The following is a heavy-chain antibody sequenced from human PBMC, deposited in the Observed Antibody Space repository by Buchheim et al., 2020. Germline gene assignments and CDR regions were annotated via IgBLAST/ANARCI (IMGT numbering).Heavy chain of an antibody. D-gene: IGHD3-10*01. V-gene: IGHV3-23*01. J-gene: IGHJ4*02. CDR3: AKDRYGSGSYYNGLFDY. CDR1: GFTFSSYA. Sequence: EVQLLESGGGLVQPGGSLRLSCAASGFTFSSYAMSWVRQAPGKGLKWVSAISGSGGSTYYADSVKGRFTISRDNSTNTLYLQMNSLRAEDTAVYYCAKDRYGSGSYYNGLFDYWGQGTL. CDR2: ISGSGGST.